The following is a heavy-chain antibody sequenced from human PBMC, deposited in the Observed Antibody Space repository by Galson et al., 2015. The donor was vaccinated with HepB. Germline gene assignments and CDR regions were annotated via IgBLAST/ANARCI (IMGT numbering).Heavy chain of an antibody. V-gene: IGHV2-5*01. CDR2: IYWNDDT. Sequence: PALVKPTQTLTLTCPFSGFSLSTSGVAVGWIRQPPGKALDWLALIYWNDDTRYSPSLKNRLTITKDTSKSRVVLTMTNMDPVDTGTYYCAHSRKMGMNFNTWGQGTLVTVSS. CDR3: AHSRKMGMNFNT. J-gene: IGHJ4*02. CDR1: GFSLSTSGVA. D-gene: IGHD7-27*01.